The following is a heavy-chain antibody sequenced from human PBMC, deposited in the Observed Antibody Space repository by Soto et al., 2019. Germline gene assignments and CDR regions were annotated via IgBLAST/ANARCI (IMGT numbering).Heavy chain of an antibody. CDR2: IIPILGIA. Sequence: QVQLVQSGAEVKKPGSSVKVSCKASGGTFSSYTISWVRQAPGQGLEWMGRIIPILGIANYAQKFQGRVTITAAKSTRTAYMELSSLRSEDTAVYYCEIRPRDYGGGLHFDYWGQGTLVTVSS. J-gene: IGHJ4*02. D-gene: IGHD4-17*01. CDR1: GGTFSSYT. V-gene: IGHV1-69*02. CDR3: EIRPRDYGGGLHFDY.